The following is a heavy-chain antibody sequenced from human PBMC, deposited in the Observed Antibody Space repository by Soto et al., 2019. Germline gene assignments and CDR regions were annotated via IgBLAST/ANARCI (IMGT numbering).Heavy chain of an antibody. V-gene: IGHV1-18*01. J-gene: IGHJ3*02. Sequence: QVQLVQSGAEVKKPGASVKVSCKASGYTFTSYGISWVRQAPGQGLEWMGWISAYNGNTNYAQKLQGRVTMTTDTSTSTAYMELRSLRSDDKAVYYCARDLRTRYCSSTSCYSRGHAFDIWGQGTMVTVSS. CDR2: ISAYNGNT. CDR1: GYTFTSYG. D-gene: IGHD2-2*01. CDR3: ARDLRTRYCSSTSCYSRGHAFDI.